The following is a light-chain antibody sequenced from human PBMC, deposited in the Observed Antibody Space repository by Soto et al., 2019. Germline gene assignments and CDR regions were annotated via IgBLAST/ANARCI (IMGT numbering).Light chain of an antibody. CDR2: EVT. V-gene: IGLV2-8*01. Sequence: QSAVTQPPSASGSPGQSVTISCTGTSSDVGGDNYVSWYQQHPGKAPKLMIYEVTKRPSGVPDRFSGSKSGNTASLTVSGLQVEDEADYYCSSLKVFGGGTKLTVL. CDR3: SSLKV. J-gene: IGLJ2*01. CDR1: SSDVGGDNY.